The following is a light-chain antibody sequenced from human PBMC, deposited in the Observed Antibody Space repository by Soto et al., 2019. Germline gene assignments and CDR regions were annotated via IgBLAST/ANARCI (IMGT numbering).Light chain of an antibody. V-gene: IGKV1-5*01. CDR3: QQYNSYSWT. J-gene: IGKJ1*01. CDR1: QSISSW. Sequence: DIQMTQSPSTLSASVGDRVTITCRASQSISSWLAWYQQKPGKAPKLLIYDASSLESWVPSRFSGSGSGTEFTLTISSLQPDVFATYYCQQYNSYSWTFGQGPKVEI. CDR2: DAS.